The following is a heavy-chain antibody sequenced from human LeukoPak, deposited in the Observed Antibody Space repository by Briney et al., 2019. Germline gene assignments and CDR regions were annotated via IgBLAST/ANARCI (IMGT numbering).Heavy chain of an antibody. CDR2: INSDGSST. CDR1: GFTFSSYW. D-gene: IGHD2-21*02. V-gene: IGHV3-74*01. J-gene: IGHJ4*02. Sequence: PGGSLRLSCAASGFTFSSYWMHWVRQAPGKGLVWVSRINSDGSSTSYADSVKGRFTISRDNSKNTLYLQMNSLRAEDTAVYYCAKSGGMCGGDCYRHFDYWGQGTLVTVSS. CDR3: AKSGGMCGGDCYRHFDY.